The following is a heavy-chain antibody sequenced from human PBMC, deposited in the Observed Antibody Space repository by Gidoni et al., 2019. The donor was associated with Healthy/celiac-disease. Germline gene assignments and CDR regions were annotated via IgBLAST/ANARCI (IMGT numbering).Heavy chain of an antibody. V-gene: IGHV3-21*05. J-gene: IGHJ4*02. CDR1: GFTFSSHS. CDR3: AREKDADYYERPYYFDY. D-gene: IGHD3-22*01. CDR2: ISSSSSTM. Sequence: EVQLVESGGGLVKPGGSLSPSCPASGFTFSSHSMNLVLQAPGKGLAWVSYISSSSSTMFYADSVKGRFYISRDKAKNSPYLQMNSLRAEDTAVYYCAREKDADYYERPYYFDYWGQGTLVTVSS.